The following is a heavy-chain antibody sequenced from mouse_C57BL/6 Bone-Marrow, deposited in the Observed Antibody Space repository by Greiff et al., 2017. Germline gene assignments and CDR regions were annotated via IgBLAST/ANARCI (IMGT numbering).Heavy chain of an antibody. CDR2: ISSGGDYI. V-gene: IGHV5-9-1*02. D-gene: IGHD1-1*01. Sequence: LFNPLFSLKLSCASSGFTFSSYAMSWVRQTPEKRLEWVAYISSGGDYIYYAVTVKGRFTISRDNGRNTLYLQMSSLKSEDKAMYYYTIINTVDYVDYWGQGTTLTVSS. CDR3: TIINTVDYVDY. J-gene: IGHJ2*01. CDR1: GFTFSSYA.